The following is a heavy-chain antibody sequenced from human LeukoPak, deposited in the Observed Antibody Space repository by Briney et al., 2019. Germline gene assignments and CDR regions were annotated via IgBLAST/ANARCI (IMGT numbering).Heavy chain of an antibody. J-gene: IGHJ4*02. Sequence: GGSLRLSCAASGFAFSSQAMGWVRQAPGKGLEWVSVISDSGDTTYYADSVKGRFTISRDNSKNTLYLQVNSLRAEDTALYYCAKDARRSSGWYFFDHWGQGTLVTVSS. CDR3: AKDARRSSGWYFFDH. CDR1: GFAFSSQA. D-gene: IGHD6-19*01. CDR2: ISDSGDTT. V-gene: IGHV3-23*01.